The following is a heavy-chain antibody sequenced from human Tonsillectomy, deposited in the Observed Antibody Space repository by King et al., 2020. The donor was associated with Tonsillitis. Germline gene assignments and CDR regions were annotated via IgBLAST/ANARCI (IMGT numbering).Heavy chain of an antibody. CDR1: GFTFSSYW. CDR3: AREAGGSGSYLHYYYYGMDV. J-gene: IGHJ6*02. Sequence: VQLVESGGGVVQPGGSLRLSCAASGFTFSSYWMSWVRQAPGKGLEWVANIKQDGSEKYYVNSVKGRFTVSRDNAKNSLYLQMNSLRAEDTAVYYCAREAGGSGSYLHYYYYGMDVCGQGATVTVSS. CDR2: IKQDGSEK. V-gene: IGHV3-7*03. D-gene: IGHD3-10*01.